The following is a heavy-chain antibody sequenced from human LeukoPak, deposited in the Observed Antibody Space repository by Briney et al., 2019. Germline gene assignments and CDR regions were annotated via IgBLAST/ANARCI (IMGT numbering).Heavy chain of an antibody. Sequence: GGSLRLSCAASGFTFSDYYMSWIRQAPGKGLEWVSYISSSGSTIYYADSVKGRFTISRDNAKNSLYLQMNSLRAEDTAVYYCARGGPPLYCSGGSCYSGGYYYYGMDVWGQGTTVTVSS. CDR2: ISSSGSTI. V-gene: IGHV3-11*01. CDR3: ARGGPPLYCSGGSCYSGGYYYYGMDV. D-gene: IGHD2-15*01. J-gene: IGHJ6*02. CDR1: GFTFSDYY.